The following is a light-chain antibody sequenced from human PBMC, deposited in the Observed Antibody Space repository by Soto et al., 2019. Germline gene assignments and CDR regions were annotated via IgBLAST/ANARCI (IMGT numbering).Light chain of an antibody. CDR3: QRYNDYSGT. J-gene: IGKJ1*01. CDR2: DAS. CDR1: QSISSW. Sequence: DIQMTQSPSTLSASVGDRVTITCRASQSISSWLAWYQQKPGKAPKLLIYDASTLESGAPSRFSGSGSGTEFTLTISNLQPDDFATYYCQRYNDYSGTFGQGTKVDIK. V-gene: IGKV1-5*01.